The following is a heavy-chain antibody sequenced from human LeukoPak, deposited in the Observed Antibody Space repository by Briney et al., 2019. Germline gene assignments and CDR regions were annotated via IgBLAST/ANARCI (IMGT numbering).Heavy chain of an antibody. V-gene: IGHV3-49*04. D-gene: IGHD3-10*01. J-gene: IGHJ6*04. CDR2: IRSKAYGGTT. CDR1: GFTFGVYA. CDR3: SYGSGSSYNVYHYAMDV. Sequence: GGSLRLSCTASGFTFGVYAMSWVRQAPGKGLEWVGFIRSKAYGGTTEYAASVKGRFTISRDGSKGIAYLQMNSLKTEDTAVYYCSYGSGSSYNVYHYAMDVWGKGTTVTVSS.